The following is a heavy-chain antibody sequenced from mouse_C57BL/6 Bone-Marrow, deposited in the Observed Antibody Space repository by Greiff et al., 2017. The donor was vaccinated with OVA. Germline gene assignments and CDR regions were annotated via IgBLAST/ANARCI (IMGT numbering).Heavy chain of an antibody. V-gene: IGHV3-6*01. CDR2: ISYDGSN. CDR3: ARDPYFDY. CDR1: GYSITSGYY. Sequence: EVKVEESGPGLVKPSQSLSLTCSVTGYSITSGYYWNWIRQFPGNKLEWMGYISYDGSNNYNPSLKNRISITRDTSKNQFFLKLNSVTTEDTATYYCARDPYFDYWGQGTTLTVSS. J-gene: IGHJ2*01.